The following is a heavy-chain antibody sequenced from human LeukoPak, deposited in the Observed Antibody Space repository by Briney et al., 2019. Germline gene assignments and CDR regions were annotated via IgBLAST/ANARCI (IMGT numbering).Heavy chain of an antibody. CDR3: ARMISTRVDY. Sequence: ASVKVSGKASGYTFTGYYMHWVRQAPGQGLEWMGWISTYNGNTNYAQKLQGRVTMTTDTSTSTAYMELRSLRSDDTAVYYCARMISTRVDYWGQGTLVTVSS. CDR1: GYTFTGYY. V-gene: IGHV1-18*04. J-gene: IGHJ4*02. CDR2: ISTYNGNT. D-gene: IGHD3-22*01.